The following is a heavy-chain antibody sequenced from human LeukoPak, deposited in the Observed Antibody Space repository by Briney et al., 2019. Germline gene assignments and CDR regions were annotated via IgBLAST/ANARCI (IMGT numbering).Heavy chain of an antibody. V-gene: IGHV4-59*01. Sequence: SETLSLTCVVSGASISDDYWSWIRQPPGKGLEWIGYFYYGGTTDSNPFLKRRVTISVDTSKNQFSLRLRSVTAADTAVYFCARRPSRGWGSDWYFDLWGRGTLVTVSS. CDR3: ARRPSRGWGSDWYFDL. CDR1: GASISDDY. J-gene: IGHJ2*01. D-gene: IGHD7-27*01. CDR2: FYYGGTT.